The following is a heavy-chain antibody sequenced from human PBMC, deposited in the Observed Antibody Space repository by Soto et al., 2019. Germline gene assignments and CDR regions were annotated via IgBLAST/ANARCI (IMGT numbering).Heavy chain of an antibody. Sequence: PSETLSLTCAVYGQSFSGHTWSWIRQSPGKGLEWIGEISQSGSTYYNPSLKTRVTISADTSKNQFSLTLNSVTAADTGVFYCARGSGIAVIPGELEDVHYDYWGQGTLVTVSS. J-gene: IGHJ4*02. V-gene: IGHV4-34*01. D-gene: IGHD2-2*01. CDR2: ISQSGST. CDR3: ARGSGIAVIPGELEDVHYDY. CDR1: GQSFSGHT.